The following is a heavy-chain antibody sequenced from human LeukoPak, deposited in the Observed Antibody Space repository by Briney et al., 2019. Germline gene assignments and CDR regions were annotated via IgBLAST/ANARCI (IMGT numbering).Heavy chain of an antibody. V-gene: IGHV4-59*11. CDR2: IYYSGST. J-gene: IGHJ6*03. CDR1: SDSISSHY. CDR3: ARDLEVWNDLNVYYYMDV. Sequence: PSETLSLTCTVSSDSISSHYWSWIRQPPGKGLEWIGCIYYSGSTNYNPSLKSRVTISVDTSKNQFSLKLSSVTAADTAVYYCARDLEVWNDLNVYYYMDVWGKGTTVTVSS. D-gene: IGHD1-1*01.